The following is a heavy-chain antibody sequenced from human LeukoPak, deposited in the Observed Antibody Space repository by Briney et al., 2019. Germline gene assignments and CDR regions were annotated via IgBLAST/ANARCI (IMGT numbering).Heavy chain of an antibody. D-gene: IGHD3-10*01. J-gene: IGHJ4*02. CDR2: IWYDGSNK. CDR1: GFTFSSHG. CDR3: ARDIDGSGPEY. V-gene: IGHV3-33*01. Sequence: PGRSLRLSCAASGFTFSSHGMHWGRQAPGKGLEWVAVIWYDGSNKFYADSVKGRFTISRDNSKNTLYMQMDSLRAEDTAVYYCARDIDGSGPEYWGQGTLVTVSS.